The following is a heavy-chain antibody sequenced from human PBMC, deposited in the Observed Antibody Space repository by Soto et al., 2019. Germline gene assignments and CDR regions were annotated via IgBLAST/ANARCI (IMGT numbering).Heavy chain of an antibody. CDR1: GFTFSSYG. D-gene: IGHD4-17*01. CDR3: AKDQGRYGDYEPFDY. Sequence: QVQLVESGGGVVQPGRSLRLSCAASGFTFSSYGMHWVRQAPGKGLEWVAVISYDGSNKYYADSVKGRFTISRDNSKNKLYLQMNSLRAEDTAVYYCAKDQGRYGDYEPFDYWGQGTLVTVSS. J-gene: IGHJ4*02. CDR2: ISYDGSNK. V-gene: IGHV3-30*18.